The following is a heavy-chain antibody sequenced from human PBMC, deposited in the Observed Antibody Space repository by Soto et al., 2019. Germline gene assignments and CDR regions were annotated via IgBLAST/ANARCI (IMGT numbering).Heavy chain of an antibody. CDR2: ISGSGGST. V-gene: IGHV3-23*01. J-gene: IGHJ6*02. D-gene: IGHD3-10*01. CDR1: GFTFSSYA. Sequence: GGSLRLSCAASGFTFSSYAMSWVRQAPGKGLEWVSAISGSGGSTYYADSVKGRFTISRDNSKNTLYLQMNSLRAENTIVYYCANPTQSWCGELLIYYYYSMDVWGQGTTVTVSS. CDR3: ANPTQSWCGELLIYYYYSMDV.